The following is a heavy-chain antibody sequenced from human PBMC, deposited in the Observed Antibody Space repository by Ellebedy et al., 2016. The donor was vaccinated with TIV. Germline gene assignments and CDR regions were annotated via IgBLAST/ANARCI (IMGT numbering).Heavy chain of an antibody. Sequence: SVKVSCXASGGTFSSYAISWVRQAPGQGLEWMGGIIPIFGTANYAQKFQGRVTMTRNTSISTAYMELSSLRSEDTAVYYCARGRGSGSPIDYWGQGTLVTVSS. CDR2: IIPIFGTA. D-gene: IGHD3-10*01. CDR1: GGTFSSYA. V-gene: IGHV1-69*05. J-gene: IGHJ4*02. CDR3: ARGRGSGSPIDY.